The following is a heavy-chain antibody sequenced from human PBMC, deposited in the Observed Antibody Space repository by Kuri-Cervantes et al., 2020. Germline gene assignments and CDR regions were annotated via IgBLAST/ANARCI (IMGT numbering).Heavy chain of an antibody. CDR1: GITFSSYG. Sequence: SLKISCAASGITFSSYGMNWVRQAPGKGLEWVAVISYDGSNKYYADSVKGRFTISRDNSKNTLYLQMNSLRAEDTAVYYCAKDRIGSYDGEGPDYWGQGTLVTVSS. CDR2: ISYDGSNK. CDR3: AKDRIGSYDGEGPDY. V-gene: IGHV3-30*18. D-gene: IGHD5-12*01. J-gene: IGHJ4*02.